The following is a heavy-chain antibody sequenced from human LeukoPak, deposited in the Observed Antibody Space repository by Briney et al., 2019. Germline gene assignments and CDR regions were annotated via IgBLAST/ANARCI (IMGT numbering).Heavy chain of an antibody. CDR2: ISGSGSNT. V-gene: IGHV3-23*01. Sequence: GGSLRLSCAASGFTFSSYAMNWVRQAPGKGLEWVSTISGSGSNTYYADSVKGRFTISRDNSKNTLYLQMNSLRAEDTAVYYCARALSDSGGYQAYFDYWGQGTLVTVSS. CDR1: GFTFSSYA. D-gene: IGHD3-22*01. J-gene: IGHJ4*02. CDR3: ARALSDSGGYQAYFDY.